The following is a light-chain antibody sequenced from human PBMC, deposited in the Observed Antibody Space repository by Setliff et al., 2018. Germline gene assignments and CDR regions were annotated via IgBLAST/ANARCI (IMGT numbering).Light chain of an antibody. CDR1: TGDVTDTNY. CDR2: DTN. CDR3: SSYAGGSNVV. V-gene: IGLV7-46*01. Sequence: QAVVTQEASLTVSPGGTVTLTCGSSTGDVTDTNYPYWFQQKPGQAPRTLIYDTNIAHSWTPARFSGSLLGGKAALTLSGAQFEDEAEYFCSSYAGGSNVVFGTGTKVTVL. J-gene: IGLJ1*01.